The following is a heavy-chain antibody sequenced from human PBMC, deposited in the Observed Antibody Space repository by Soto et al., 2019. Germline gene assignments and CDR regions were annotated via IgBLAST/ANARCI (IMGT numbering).Heavy chain of an antibody. J-gene: IGHJ4*02. CDR2: ISAYNGNT. CDR3: ARVEYFGYCRGGSCLPDY. V-gene: IGHV1-18*01. Sequence: QVPLVQSGAEVKKPGASVKVSCKASGYTFTSYGISWVRQAPGQGLEWMGWISAYNGNTNYAQKLQGRVTMTTDTSKSTAYVEVRSLSSDDTAVYYCARVEYFGYCRGGSCLPDYWGQGTLVTVSS. D-gene: IGHD2-15*01. CDR1: GYTFTSYG.